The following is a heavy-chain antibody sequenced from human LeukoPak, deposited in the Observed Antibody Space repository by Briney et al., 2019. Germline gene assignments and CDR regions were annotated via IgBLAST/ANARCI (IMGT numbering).Heavy chain of an antibody. Sequence: PGGSLRLSCAASGFTLSSYAMHWVRQAPGKGLEWVAVISYDGSNKYYADSVKGRFTLSRDNSKNTLYLQMNSRRAEDTAVYYCARSLNGGIAAAVDYWGQGTLVTVSS. V-gene: IGHV3-30*04. CDR3: ARSLNGGIAAAVDY. J-gene: IGHJ4*02. CDR1: GFTLSSYA. CDR2: ISYDGSNK. D-gene: IGHD6-13*01.